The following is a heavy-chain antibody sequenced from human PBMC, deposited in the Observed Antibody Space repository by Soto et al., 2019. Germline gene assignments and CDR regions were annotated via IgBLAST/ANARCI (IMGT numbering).Heavy chain of an antibody. D-gene: IGHD6-19*01. Sequence: PGESLKISCKGSGYSFTSYWIGWVRQMPGKGLEWMGIIYPGDSDTRYSPSFQGQVTISADKSISTAYLQWSSLKASDTAMYYCATTIAVAGYYYYYGMDVWGPGTTVTVSS. CDR2: IYPGDSDT. CDR3: ATTIAVAGYYYYYGMDV. J-gene: IGHJ6*02. CDR1: GYSFTSYW. V-gene: IGHV5-51*01.